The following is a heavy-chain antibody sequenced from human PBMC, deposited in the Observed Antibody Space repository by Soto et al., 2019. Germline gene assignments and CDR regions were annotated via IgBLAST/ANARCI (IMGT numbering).Heavy chain of an antibody. D-gene: IGHD5-12*01. Sequence: ASVKVSCKASGYTFTSYGISWVRQAPGQGLEWMGWISAYNGNTNYAQKLQGRVTMTRDTSTSTVYMELSSLRSEDTAVYYCARENTDIVARRPLYYFDYWGQGTLVTVSS. J-gene: IGHJ4*02. V-gene: IGHV1-18*01. CDR2: ISAYNGNT. CDR3: ARENTDIVARRPLYYFDY. CDR1: GYTFTSYG.